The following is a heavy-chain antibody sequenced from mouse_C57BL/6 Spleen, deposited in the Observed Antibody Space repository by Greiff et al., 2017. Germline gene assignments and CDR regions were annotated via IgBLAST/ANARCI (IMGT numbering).Heavy chain of an antibody. CDR1: GFTFSSYA. D-gene: IGHD1-1*01. CDR2: ISDGGSYT. J-gene: IGHJ1*03. Sequence: EVQLVESGGGLVKPGGSLKLSCAASGFTFSSYAMSWVRQTPEKRLEWVATISDGGSYTYYPDNVKGRFTISRDNANNNLYLQMSHLKSEDTAMYYCARELLRDWYFDVWGTGTTVTVSS. CDR3: ARELLRDWYFDV. V-gene: IGHV5-4*01.